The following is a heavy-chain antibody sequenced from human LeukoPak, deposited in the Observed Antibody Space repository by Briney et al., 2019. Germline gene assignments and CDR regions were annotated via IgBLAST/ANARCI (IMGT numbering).Heavy chain of an antibody. Sequence: SETLSLTCSVSIGSISSSKWWSWVRQSPVKGLEWIGEIYLYGTTNYNPSLKSRVTMSVDTSKNQFSLKLSSVTAADTAVYYCAREYNWNPRADYFDYWGQGTLVTVSS. CDR1: IGSISSSKW. D-gene: IGHD1-20*01. CDR3: AREYNWNPRADYFDY. V-gene: IGHV4-4*02. J-gene: IGHJ4*02. CDR2: IYLYGTT.